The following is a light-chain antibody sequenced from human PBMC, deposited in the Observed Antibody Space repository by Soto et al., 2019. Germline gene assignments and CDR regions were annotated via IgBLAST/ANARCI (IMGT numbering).Light chain of an antibody. Sequence: AIPFTQSPSSLSASVGASVTITCRASKAIGSSFAWYRQKPGKAPKLLIYAASTLQSGVPSRFSGSGSGTDFTLTINYLQSEDFATYYCQHYYSYPRPFGQGTKAAIK. V-gene: IGKV1-8*01. J-gene: IGKJ1*01. CDR2: AAS. CDR1: KAIGSS. CDR3: QHYYSYPRP.